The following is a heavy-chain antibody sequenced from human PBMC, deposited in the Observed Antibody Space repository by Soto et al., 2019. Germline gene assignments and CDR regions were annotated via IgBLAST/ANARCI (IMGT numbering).Heavy chain of an antibody. Sequence: ASVKVSCKASGYTFTSYGISWVRRAPGQGLEWMGWISAYNGNTNYAQKLQGRVTMTTDTSTSTAYMELRSLRSDDTAVYYCARDRGSGSYYSYHYEFDYWGQGTLVTVSS. V-gene: IGHV1-18*01. CDR3: ARDRGSGSYYSYHYEFDY. CDR1: GYTFTSYG. CDR2: ISAYNGNT. J-gene: IGHJ4*02. D-gene: IGHD3-10*01.